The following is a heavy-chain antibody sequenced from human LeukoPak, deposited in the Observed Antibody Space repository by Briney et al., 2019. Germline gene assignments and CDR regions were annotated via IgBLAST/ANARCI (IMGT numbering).Heavy chain of an antibody. Sequence: SETLSLTCAVSADSFSSHYWTWIRQPPGKGLEWIGCISYIGSTNYNPSLKSRVTISIDTSKNQFSLKLSSVTAADTAVYYCARDLVTVTKGFDIWGQGTMVSVSS. CDR1: ADSFSSHY. CDR2: ISYIGST. CDR3: ARDLVTVTKGFDI. D-gene: IGHD4-17*01. V-gene: IGHV4-59*11. J-gene: IGHJ3*02.